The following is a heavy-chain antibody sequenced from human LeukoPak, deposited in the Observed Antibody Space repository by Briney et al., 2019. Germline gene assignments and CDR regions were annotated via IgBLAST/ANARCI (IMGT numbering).Heavy chain of an antibody. CDR1: GFTASSNH. CDR2: IYSGGST. Sequence: GGSLRLSCAASGFTASSNHMSWVRQAPGKGLEWVSLIYSGGSTYYADSVKGRFTISRDNSKNTVYLQMNSLRAEDTAVYYCARVDDYGDYPYYFDSWGQGTLVTVSS. V-gene: IGHV3-66*01. D-gene: IGHD4-17*01. CDR3: ARVDDYGDYPYYFDS. J-gene: IGHJ4*02.